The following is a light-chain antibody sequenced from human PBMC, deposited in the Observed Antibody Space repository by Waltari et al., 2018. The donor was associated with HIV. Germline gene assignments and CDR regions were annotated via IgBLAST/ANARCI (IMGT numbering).Light chain of an antibody. V-gene: IGLV1-47*01. CDR1: SSNIGSFY. Sequence: QSVLTQPPSASGTPGQRVTISCSGRSSNIGSFYVYWYQQLPGSAPKLLIYRNNQRPSGVPDRFSGSKSGTSASLAISGLRSEDEADYYCAAWTDSLRGVVFGGGTKLSVL. CDR3: AAWTDSLRGVV. CDR2: RNN. J-gene: IGLJ2*01.